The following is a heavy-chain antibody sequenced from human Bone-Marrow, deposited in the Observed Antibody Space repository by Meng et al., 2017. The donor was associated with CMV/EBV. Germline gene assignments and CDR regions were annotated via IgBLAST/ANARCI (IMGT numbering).Heavy chain of an antibody. J-gene: IGHJ3*02. CDR1: GFTFSSYS. D-gene: IGHD3-22*01. V-gene: IGHV3-21*01. CDR2: ISSSSSYI. Sequence: GESLKISGAASGFTFSSYSMNWVRQAPGKGLEWVSSISSSSSYIYYADSVKGRFTISRDNSKNTLYLQMNSLRAEDTAVYYCHRGYYYHRRAFDIWGQGTMVTVSS. CDR3: HRGYYYHRRAFDI.